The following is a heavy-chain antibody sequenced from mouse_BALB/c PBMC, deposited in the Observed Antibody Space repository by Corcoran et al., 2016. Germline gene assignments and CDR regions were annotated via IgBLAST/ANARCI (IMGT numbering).Heavy chain of an antibody. CDR2: FDPENGNT. Sequence: EVQLQQSGAELVRPGALVKLSCKASGFNIKDYYMHWVKQRPEQGLEWIGWFDPENGNTIYDPKFQGKASITADTSSNTAYLQLSSLTSEDTTVYYCALYGSWFAYWGQGTLVTASA. V-gene: IGHV14-1*02. J-gene: IGHJ3*01. CDR1: GFNIKDYY. CDR3: ALYGSWFAY. D-gene: IGHD2-1*01.